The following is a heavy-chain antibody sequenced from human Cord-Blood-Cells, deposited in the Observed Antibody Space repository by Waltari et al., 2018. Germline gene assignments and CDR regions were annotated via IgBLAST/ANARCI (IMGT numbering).Heavy chain of an antibody. J-gene: IGHJ5*02. CDR2: IWYDGSNK. CDR3: ARGRNWFDP. Sequence: QVQLVESGGGVVQPGRSLRLSCAAPGFTFSSYGMPWVRQAPGKGLEWVAVIWYDGSNKYYADSVKGRFTISRDNSKNTLYLQMNSLRAEDTAVYYCARGRNWFDPWGQGTLVTVSS. V-gene: IGHV3-33*01. CDR1: GFTFSSYG.